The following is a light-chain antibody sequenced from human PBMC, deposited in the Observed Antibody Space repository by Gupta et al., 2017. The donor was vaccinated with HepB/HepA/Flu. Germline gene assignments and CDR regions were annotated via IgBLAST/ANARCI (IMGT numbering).Light chain of an antibody. Sequence: QSALTQPRPVSGSPGQSVTISCTGTSSVVSGYNYVSWYHQPPVKAPKLMIYDVSKRPSGFPDRFSGSKSGNTASLTISGLQAEDEADYYCCSYAGSYTFVVFGGGTKLTVL. CDR3: CSYAGSYTFVV. CDR2: DVS. V-gene: IGLV2-11*01. CDR1: SSVVSGYNY. J-gene: IGLJ2*01.